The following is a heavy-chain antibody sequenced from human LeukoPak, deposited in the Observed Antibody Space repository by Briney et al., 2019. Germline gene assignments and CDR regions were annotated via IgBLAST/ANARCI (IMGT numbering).Heavy chain of an antibody. CDR3: ARGNGYNLDAFDV. CDR1: GFTFSSYS. J-gene: IGHJ3*01. Sequence: GGSLRLSCAASGFTFSSYSMNWVRQAPGKGLGWVSYISSSSSTIYYADSVKGRFTISRDNAKNSLYLQMNSLRAEDTAVYYCARGNGYNLDAFDVWGQGTMVTVSS. D-gene: IGHD5-24*01. CDR2: ISSSSSTI. V-gene: IGHV3-48*01.